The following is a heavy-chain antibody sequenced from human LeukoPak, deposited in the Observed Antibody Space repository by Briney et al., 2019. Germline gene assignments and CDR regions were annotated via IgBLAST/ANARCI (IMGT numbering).Heavy chain of an antibody. V-gene: IGHV4-34*01. CDR2: INHSGST. CDR3: ARGTMGSPWSGYYTDYYYYMDV. D-gene: IGHD3-3*01. CDR1: GGSFSGYY. J-gene: IGHJ6*03. Sequence: SSETLSLTCAVYGGSFSGYYWSWIRQPPGKGLEWIGEINHSGSTNYNPSLKSRVTISVDTSKNQFSLKLSSVIAADTAVYYCARGTMGSPWSGYYTDYYYYMDVWGKGTTVTVSS.